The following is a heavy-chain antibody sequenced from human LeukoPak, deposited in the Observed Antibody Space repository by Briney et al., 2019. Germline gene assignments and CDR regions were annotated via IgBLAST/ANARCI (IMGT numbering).Heavy chain of an antibody. V-gene: IGHV3-30*18. Sequence: GGSLRLSCAASGFTFSSYGMHWVRQAPGKGPEWVAVISYDGSNKYYADSVKGRFTISRDNSKNTLYLQMNSLRAEDTAVYYCAKDIVVVPAAIYGMDVWGQGTTVTVSS. CDR3: AKDIVVVPAAIYGMDV. CDR2: ISYDGSNK. CDR1: GFTFSSYG. J-gene: IGHJ6*02. D-gene: IGHD2-2*01.